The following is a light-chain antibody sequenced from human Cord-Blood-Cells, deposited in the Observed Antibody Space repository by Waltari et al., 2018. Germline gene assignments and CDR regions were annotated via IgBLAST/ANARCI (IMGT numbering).Light chain of an antibody. CDR3: SSYTSSSTWV. J-gene: IGLJ3*02. CDR2: DVS. V-gene: IGLV2-14*01. CDR1: SSDVGGYNY. Sequence: QSALTQPASVSGSPGQSITISCTGTSSDVGGYNYVSWYQQHPGKAPKRMIYDVSKRPSGVSNSFSGAKSGNTASLTISGLQAEDEADYYCSSYTSSSTWVFGGGTKLTVL.